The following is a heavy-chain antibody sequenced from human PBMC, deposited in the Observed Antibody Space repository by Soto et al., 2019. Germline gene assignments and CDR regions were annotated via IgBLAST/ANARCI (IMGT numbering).Heavy chain of an antibody. CDR3: ARDGSSTATWIDP. CDR2: IYHTGKT. J-gene: IGHJ5*02. CDR1: GDAIYIGGYY. Sequence: QVQLQESGPGLVKPSQTLSLTCTVSGDAIYIGGYYWTWIRQHPGKGLEWIGYIYHTGKTYYNPSLESRVTMSVDTSKNQFSLKLASVTAADTAVYYCARDGSSTATWIDPWGQGTLVTVSS. D-gene: IGHD2-2*01. V-gene: IGHV4-31*03.